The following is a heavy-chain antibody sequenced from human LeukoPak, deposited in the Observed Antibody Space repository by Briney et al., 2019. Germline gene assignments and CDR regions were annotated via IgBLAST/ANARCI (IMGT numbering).Heavy chain of an antibody. D-gene: IGHD3-10*01. CDR3: AKDGVGEGDVNWFDP. CDR1: GFTFSSYW. Sequence: GGSLRLSCAASGFTFSSYWMHWVRQAPGKGLVWVSRINSDGSSTSYADSVKGRFTISRDNAKNTLYLQMNSLRAEDTAVYYCAKDGVGEGDVNWFDPWGQGTLVTVSS. V-gene: IGHV3-74*01. CDR2: INSDGSST. J-gene: IGHJ5*02.